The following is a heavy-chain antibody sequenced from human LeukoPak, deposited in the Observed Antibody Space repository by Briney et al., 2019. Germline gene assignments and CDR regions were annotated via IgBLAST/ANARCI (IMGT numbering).Heavy chain of an antibody. CDR3: AKDRDGGNRTRPKGFDS. J-gene: IGHJ4*02. V-gene: IGHV3-23*01. CDR1: GFTFSNYA. CDR2: VSASGGTT. Sequence: HPGGSLRLSCAASGFTFSNYAMSWVRQAPGKGLEWVSAVSASGGTTYYADSVKGRFTISRDNSKSTLYLQMNSLRAEDTAIYYCAKDRDGGNRTRPKGFDSWGQGTLVTVSS. D-gene: IGHD3-16*01.